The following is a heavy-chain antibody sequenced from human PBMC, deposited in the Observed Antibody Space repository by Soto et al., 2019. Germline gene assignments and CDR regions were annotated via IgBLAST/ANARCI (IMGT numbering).Heavy chain of an antibody. J-gene: IGHJ5*02. CDR2: INPNSGGT. CDR3: ARDFSSGWPSGWFDP. D-gene: IGHD6-19*01. CDR1: GYTFTGYY. V-gene: IGHV1-2*02. Sequence: ASVEVSCEASGYTFTGYYMHWVREAPGQGLEWMGWINPNSGGTNYAQKFQGRVTMTRDTSISTAYMELSRLRSDDTAVYYCARDFSSGWPSGWFDPWGQGTLVTVS.